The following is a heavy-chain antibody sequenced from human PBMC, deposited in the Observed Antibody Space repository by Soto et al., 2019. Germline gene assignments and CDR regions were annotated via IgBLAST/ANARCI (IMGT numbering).Heavy chain of an antibody. Sequence: QVQLEQSGAEVKKPGSSVKVSCKASGGTFSSYAISWVRQAPGQGLEWMGGIIPIFGTANYAQKFQGRVTITADECASTAYVEVSRLRSEEAAVGCCAGAPGDGGYDSAEGFGYWGEGTLVNVSS. D-gene: IGHD5-12*01. CDR1: GGTFSSYA. V-gene: IGHV1-69*01. CDR2: IIPIFGTA. J-gene: IGHJ4*02. CDR3: AGAPGDGGYDSAEGFGY.